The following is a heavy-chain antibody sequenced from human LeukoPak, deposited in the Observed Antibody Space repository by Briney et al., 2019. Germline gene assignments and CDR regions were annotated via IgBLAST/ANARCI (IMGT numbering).Heavy chain of an antibody. CDR1: GGTFSSYA. CDR3: ARSDYGDYGALGY. J-gene: IGHJ4*02. CDR2: IIPIFGTA. V-gene: IGHV1-69*05. Sequence: EASVKVSCKASGGTFSSYAISWVRQAPGQGLEWMGGIIPIFGTANYAQKFQGRVTITTDKSTSTAYMELSSLRSEDTAVYYCARSDYGDYGALGYWGQGTLVTVSS. D-gene: IGHD4-17*01.